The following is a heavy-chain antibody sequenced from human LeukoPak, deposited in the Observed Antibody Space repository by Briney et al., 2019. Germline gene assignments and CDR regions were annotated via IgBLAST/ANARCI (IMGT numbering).Heavy chain of an antibody. CDR3: ARVGIAVPYRFRLRTFDY. J-gene: IGHJ4*02. D-gene: IGHD6-19*01. CDR2: INHSGST. V-gene: IGHV4-34*01. Sequence: SETLSLTCAVFGGSFSGYYWSWIRQPPGKGLEWIGEINHSGSTNYNPSLKSRVTISVDTSKNQFSLKLSSVTAADTAVYYCARVGIAVPYRFRLRTFDYWGQGTLVTVSS. CDR1: GGSFSGYY.